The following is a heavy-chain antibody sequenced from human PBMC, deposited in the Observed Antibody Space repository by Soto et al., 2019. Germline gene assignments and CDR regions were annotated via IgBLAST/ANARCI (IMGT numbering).Heavy chain of an antibody. J-gene: IGHJ1*01. D-gene: IGHD3-22*01. CDR1: GYTFTNHY. V-gene: IGHV1-46*01. CDR3: ARDEYSSDSSVYYYTEYFQH. CDR2: INLSGGST. Sequence: ASVKVSCKASGYTFTNHYMHWVRQAPGQGLEWMGIINLSGGSTSYAQKFQGRVTMTRDTSTSTVYMELRSLRSEDTAVYYCARDEYSSDSSVYYYTEYFQHWGQGTLVTVSS.